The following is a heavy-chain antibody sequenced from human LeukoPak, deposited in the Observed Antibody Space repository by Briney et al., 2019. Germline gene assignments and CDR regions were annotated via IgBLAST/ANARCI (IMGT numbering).Heavy chain of an antibody. D-gene: IGHD3-9*01. CDR2: VYTSGIT. Sequence: PSETLSLTCTVSGGFINSYYWSWIRQPGGKGLEWIGRVYTSGITNYNPSLKIRITMSVATSKNQFSLKLTSVTAADTAVYYCARHNGFDRGYYYYMDVWGKGTTVTVSS. J-gene: IGHJ6*03. CDR1: GGFINSYY. CDR3: ARHNGFDRGYYYYMDV. V-gene: IGHV4-4*07.